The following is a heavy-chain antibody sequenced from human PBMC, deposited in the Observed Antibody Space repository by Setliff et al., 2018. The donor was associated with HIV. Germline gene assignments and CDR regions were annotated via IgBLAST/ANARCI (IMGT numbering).Heavy chain of an antibody. CDR2: VDPKNGKT. D-gene: IGHD3-10*01. CDR1: GYTFTDYY. V-gene: IGHV1-69-2*01. Sequence: ASVKVPCKASGYTFTDYYMHWVQQAPGKGLEWMGRVDPKNGKTLYAENLRGRITITADTSTDTAYMELNSLRSEDTAMYYCATLDYYGSQTYNLALHYWGQGTLVTVSS. CDR3: ATLDYYGSQTYNLALHY. J-gene: IGHJ4*02.